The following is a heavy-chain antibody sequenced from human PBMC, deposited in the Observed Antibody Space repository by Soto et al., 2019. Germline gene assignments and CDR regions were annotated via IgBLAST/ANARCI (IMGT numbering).Heavy chain of an antibody. CDR2: INHSGST. J-gene: IGHJ5*02. D-gene: IGHD6-13*01. Sequence: SETLSLTCAVYGGSFSGYYWSWIRQPPGKGLEWIGEINHSGSTNYNPSLKSRVTISVDTSKNQFSLKLSSVTAADTAVYYCARKSIAAATTNNWFDPWGQGTLVTVSS. CDR3: ARKSIAAATTNNWFDP. V-gene: IGHV4-34*01. CDR1: GGSFSGYY.